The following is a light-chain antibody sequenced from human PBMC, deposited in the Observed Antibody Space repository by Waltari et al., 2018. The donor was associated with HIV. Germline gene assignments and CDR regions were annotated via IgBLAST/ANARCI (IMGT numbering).Light chain of an antibody. CDR1: DSKLGPSS. V-gene: IGLV1-47*01. J-gene: IGLJ3*02. Sequence: QPALTPLPSVSGTPGPTVTLSGSGSDSKLGPSSVYLYQVLPGTTPRLLIFSNHERPSGVPGRCSGSKSGASASLTIFGLRSEDEADYYCSTWDKTQSAQVFGGGTKLTVL. CDR3: STWDKTQSAQV. CDR2: SNH.